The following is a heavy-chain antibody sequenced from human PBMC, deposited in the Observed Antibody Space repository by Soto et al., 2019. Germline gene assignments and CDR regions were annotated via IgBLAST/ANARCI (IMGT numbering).Heavy chain of an antibody. Sequence: PGGSLRLSCAASGFTFSSYWMSWVRQAPGKGLEWVANIKQVGSEKYYVDSVKGRFTISRDNAKNSLFLQMNSLRAEDTAVYYCARVRRRGDAFDIWGQGTMVTVSS. CDR3: ARVRRRGDAFDI. D-gene: IGHD1-1*01. CDR2: IKQVGSEK. V-gene: IGHV3-7*04. CDR1: GFTFSSYW. J-gene: IGHJ3*02.